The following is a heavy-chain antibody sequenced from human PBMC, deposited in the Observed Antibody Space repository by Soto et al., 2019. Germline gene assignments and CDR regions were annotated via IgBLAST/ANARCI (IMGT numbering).Heavy chain of an antibody. CDR3: VSDRGYGHASVPYS. CDR2: ISYDGSLQ. V-gene: IGHV3-30*03. J-gene: IGHJ4*02. D-gene: IGHD5-18*01. Sequence: QAQLVESGGGVVQPGRPLGLSCAASGFAFSSYGMHWVRQAPGTGLEWVAVISYDGSLQHYADSVKGRFTISRDNAKNMVLLQMSSLRAEDTAVYYCVSDRGYGHASVPYSWGQGTLVSVSS. CDR1: GFAFSSYG.